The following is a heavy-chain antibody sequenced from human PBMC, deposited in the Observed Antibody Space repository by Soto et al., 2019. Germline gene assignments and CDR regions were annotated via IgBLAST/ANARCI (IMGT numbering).Heavy chain of an antibody. CDR3: ASSLRFLECASGDYSGMDV. Sequence: ASVKVSCKVSGYTLTELSMHWVRQAPGKGLEWMGGFDPEDGETIYAQKFQGRVTMTEDTSTDTAYTELSSLRSEDTAVYYCASSLRFLECASGDYSGMDVWGQGTTVTVSS. V-gene: IGHV1-24*01. D-gene: IGHD3-3*01. J-gene: IGHJ6*02. CDR1: GYTLTELS. CDR2: FDPEDGET.